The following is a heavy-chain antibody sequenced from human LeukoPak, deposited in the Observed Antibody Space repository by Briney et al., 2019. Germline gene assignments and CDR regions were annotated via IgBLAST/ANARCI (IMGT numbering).Heavy chain of an antibody. J-gene: IGHJ4*02. V-gene: IGHV1-69*15. CDR3: ASRSGYSYGYWYFDY. Sequence: VASVKVSCKASGGTFSSYAISWVRQAPGQGLEWMGRIIPIFGTANYAQKFQGRVTITADESTSTAYMELSSLRSEDTAVYYCASRSGYSYGYWYFDYWGQGTLVTVSS. CDR1: GGTFSSYA. CDR2: IIPIFGTA. D-gene: IGHD5-18*01.